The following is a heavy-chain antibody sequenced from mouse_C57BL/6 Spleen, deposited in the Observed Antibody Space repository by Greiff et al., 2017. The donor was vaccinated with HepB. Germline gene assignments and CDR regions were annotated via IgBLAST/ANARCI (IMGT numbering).Heavy chain of an antibody. D-gene: IGHD1-1*01. CDR1: GYPFTSYG. Sequence: VQLQQSGAELARPGASVKLSCKASGYPFTSYGISWVKQRTGQGLEWIGEIYPRSGNTYYNEKFKGKATLTADKSSSTAYMELRSLTSEDSAVYFCAREGITTVVEDYWGQGTTLTVSS. CDR3: AREGITTVVEDY. J-gene: IGHJ2*01. V-gene: IGHV1-81*01. CDR2: IYPRSGNT.